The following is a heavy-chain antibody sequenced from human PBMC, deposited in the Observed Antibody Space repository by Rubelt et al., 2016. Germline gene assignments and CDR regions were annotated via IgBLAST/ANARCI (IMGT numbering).Heavy chain of an antibody. CDR2: IYHRGST. J-gene: IGHJ3*02. V-gene: IGHV4-4*02. CDR1: GGSISSSNW. CDR3: ARPDWVKAFDI. D-gene: IGHD2-21*01. Sequence: QVQLQESVPGLVKPSGTLSLTCAVSGGSISSSNWWSWVRQPPGKGLEWIGEIYHRGSTNYNPSLKSRVARSVDKSKTQVSLKLSSVTAADTAVYYCARPDWVKAFDIWGQGTMVTVSS.